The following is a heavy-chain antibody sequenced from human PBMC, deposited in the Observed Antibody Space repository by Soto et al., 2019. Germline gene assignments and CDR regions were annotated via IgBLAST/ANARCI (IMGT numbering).Heavy chain of an antibody. Sequence: GGSLRLSCAASGFPFSSYAMSWVRQAPGKGLEWVSAISGSGGSTYYADSVKGRFTISRDNSKNTLYLQMNSLRAEDTAVYYCAKAKRTARKWIQLWLSAIDYWGQGTLVTVSS. D-gene: IGHD5-18*01. V-gene: IGHV3-23*01. J-gene: IGHJ4*02. CDR2: ISGSGGST. CDR3: AKAKRTARKWIQLWLSAIDY. CDR1: GFPFSSYA.